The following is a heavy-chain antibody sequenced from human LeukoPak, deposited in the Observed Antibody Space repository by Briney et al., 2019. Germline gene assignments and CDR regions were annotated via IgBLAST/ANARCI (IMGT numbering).Heavy chain of an antibody. CDR1: GGSFSGYY. J-gene: IGHJ6*02. Sequence: PSETLSLTCAVYGGSFSGYYWSWIRQPPGKGLEWIGEINHSGSTNYNPSLKSRVTISVDTSKNQFSLKLSSVTAADTAVYYCARRIDSSSWSVNYYYYGMDVWGQGTTVTVSS. V-gene: IGHV4-34*01. CDR2: INHSGST. D-gene: IGHD6-13*01. CDR3: ARRIDSSSWSVNYYYYGMDV.